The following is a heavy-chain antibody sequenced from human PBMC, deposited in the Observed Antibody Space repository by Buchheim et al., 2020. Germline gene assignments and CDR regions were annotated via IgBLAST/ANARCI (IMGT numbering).Heavy chain of an antibody. Sequence: EVQLAESGGGLVKPGGSLRLSCRASGFTFGSYSMNWVRQAPGKGLEWVSCISSSSKYIRYADSVKGRFTISRDNANNSLFLQMDSLRAEDTAVYFCARAAAVLSPFEDWGQGTL. J-gene: IGHJ4*02. D-gene: IGHD6-13*01. CDR3: ARAAAVLSPFED. V-gene: IGHV3-21*01. CDR1: GFTFGSYS. CDR2: ISSSSKYI.